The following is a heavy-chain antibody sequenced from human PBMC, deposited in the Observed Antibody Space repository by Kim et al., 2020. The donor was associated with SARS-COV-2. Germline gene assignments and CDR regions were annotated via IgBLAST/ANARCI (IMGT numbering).Heavy chain of an antibody. J-gene: IGHJ4*02. V-gene: IGHV3-15*01. CDR3: TTEDYYYDSSGYSHY. Sequence: APVKGRFTISRDDSKNTLYLQMNSLKTEDTAVYYCTTEDYYYDSSGYSHYWGQGTLVTVSS. D-gene: IGHD3-22*01.